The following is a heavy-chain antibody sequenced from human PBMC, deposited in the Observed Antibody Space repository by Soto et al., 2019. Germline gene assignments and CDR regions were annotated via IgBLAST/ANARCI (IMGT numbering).Heavy chain of an antibody. V-gene: IGHV3-48*03. CDR2: ISSSGSTI. D-gene: IGHD3-3*01. J-gene: IGHJ6*02. Sequence: GGSLRLSCAASGFTFSSYEMNWVRQAPGKGLEWVSYISSSGSTIYYADSVKGRFTISRDNAKNSLYLQMNSLRAEDTAVYYCARTPPPCSSGYYLYSYYCMDVWGQGTTVTVSS. CDR3: ARTPPPCSSGYYLYSYYCMDV. CDR1: GFTFSSYE.